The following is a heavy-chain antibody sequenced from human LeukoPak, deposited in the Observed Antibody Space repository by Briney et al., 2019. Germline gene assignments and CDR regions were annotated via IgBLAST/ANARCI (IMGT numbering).Heavy chain of an antibody. Sequence: GGSLRLSCAASGFTFSSYAMSWVRQAPGKGLEWVSAISGSGGSTYYADSVKGRFTISRDNSKNTLYLQMNSLRAEDTAVYYCAIDPRDYDYIRRDAFDIWGQGTMVTVSS. CDR1: GFTFSSYA. V-gene: IGHV3-23*01. J-gene: IGHJ3*02. CDR3: AIDPRDYDYIRRDAFDI. D-gene: IGHD3-16*01. CDR2: ISGSGGST.